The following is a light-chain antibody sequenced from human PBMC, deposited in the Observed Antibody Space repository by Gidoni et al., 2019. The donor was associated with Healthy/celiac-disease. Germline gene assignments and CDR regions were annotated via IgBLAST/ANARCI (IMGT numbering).Light chain of an antibody. CDR2: DAS. CDR3: QQYKSYPT. Sequence: DIQMTQSPSTLSASVGDRVTITCRASQSISSWLAWYQQKPGKAPKFLIYDASRLESGVPSRFSGSGSGTEFTLTISSLQPDDFATYYCQQYKSYPTFGQGTKLEIK. J-gene: IGKJ2*01. CDR1: QSISSW. V-gene: IGKV1-5*01.